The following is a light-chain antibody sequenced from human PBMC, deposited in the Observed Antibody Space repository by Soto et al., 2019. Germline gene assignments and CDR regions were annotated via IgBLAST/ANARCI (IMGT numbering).Light chain of an antibody. CDR3: QHYNSYSEA. CDR2: KAP. Sequence: DVQLTQSPVTLSAAVGDRVTITCRASQNIIRDLAWHQQKPGKAPKLLIYKAPTLKSGAPSRFSGSRSGTEFTLTISSLQPDDFATYYCQHYNSYSEAFGQGTKV. V-gene: IGKV1-5*03. CDR1: QNIIRD. J-gene: IGKJ1*01.